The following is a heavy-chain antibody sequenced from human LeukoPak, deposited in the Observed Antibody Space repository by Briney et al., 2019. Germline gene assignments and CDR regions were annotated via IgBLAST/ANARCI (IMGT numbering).Heavy chain of an antibody. V-gene: IGHV4-59*08. D-gene: IGHD1-26*01. CDR1: GGSISNYY. CDR2: IYYSGTT. J-gene: IGHJ4*02. CDR3: ARHSGASPHYFDY. Sequence: SETLSLTCTVSGGSISNYYWSWIRQPPGKGLEWIGFIYYSGTTHYNPSLKSRVTMSVATSNNQFSLRLSSVTAADTAIYYCARHSGASPHYFDYWGQGALVTVSS.